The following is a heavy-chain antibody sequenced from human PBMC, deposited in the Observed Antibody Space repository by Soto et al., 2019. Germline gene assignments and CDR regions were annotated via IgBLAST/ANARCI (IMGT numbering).Heavy chain of an antibody. J-gene: IGHJ5*02. CDR3: AGEQQLPLKPDEENWFDP. CDR1: GYTFTGYY. CDR2: INPNSGGT. D-gene: IGHD6-13*01. Sequence: QVQLVQSGAEVKKPGAAVNVSCKASGYTFTGYYMPLVRQAPGQGLEWMGWINPNSGGTNYAQKFQGRVTMIRDTSINTAYIELSRLRSYGKGVYYCAGEQQLPLKPDEENWFDPWGQGTLVTGSS. V-gene: IGHV1-2*02.